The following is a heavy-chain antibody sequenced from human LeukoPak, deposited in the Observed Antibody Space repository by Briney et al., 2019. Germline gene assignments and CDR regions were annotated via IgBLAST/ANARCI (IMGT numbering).Heavy chain of an antibody. CDR2: IYPGDSDI. V-gene: IGHV5-51*01. CDR1: GYRFTNYW. J-gene: IGHJ5*02. D-gene: IGHD5-24*01. CDR3: AKRGATLGEFDP. Sequence: HGESLKTSCKGSGYRFTNYWIAWVRQMPGKGLEWMGIIYPGDSDIRYSPSFQGHVTISADKSSSTAYLQWSSLKASDTVMYYCAKRGATLGEFDPWGQGTLVTVSS.